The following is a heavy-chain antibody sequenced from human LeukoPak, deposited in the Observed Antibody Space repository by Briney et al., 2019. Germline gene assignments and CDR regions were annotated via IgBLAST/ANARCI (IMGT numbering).Heavy chain of an antibody. V-gene: IGHV4-39*07. D-gene: IGHD6-19*01. J-gene: IGHJ5*02. CDR1: DDSFSSNSYY. Sequence: SQTLSVTCTVSDDSFSSNSYYWAWIRQPPWKRLECIGGIRYSGSTYFNPSLKSRVTISIDTSKNQISLNLISVTAADTAIYYCARRRSDLNWYDPWGQGTLVTVSS. CDR2: IRYSGST. CDR3: ARRRSDLNWYDP.